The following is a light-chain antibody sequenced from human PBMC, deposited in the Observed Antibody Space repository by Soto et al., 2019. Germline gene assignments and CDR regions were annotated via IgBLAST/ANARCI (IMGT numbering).Light chain of an antibody. Sequence: QSVLTQPPSASGSPGQSVTISCTGTSSDVGGYNYVSWYQQHPGKAPKLMIYEVSKRPSGVPDRFSGSKSGNTASLTVSGLQADDEADYYCNSYAGSNNWVFGVGTKLTVL. CDR3: NSYAGSNNWV. CDR2: EVS. J-gene: IGLJ3*02. V-gene: IGLV2-8*01. CDR1: SSDVGGYNY.